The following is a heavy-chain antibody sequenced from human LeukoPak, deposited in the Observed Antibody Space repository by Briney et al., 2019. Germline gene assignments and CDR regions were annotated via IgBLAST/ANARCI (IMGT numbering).Heavy chain of an antibody. V-gene: IGHV4-38-2*02. J-gene: IGHJ3*02. CDR3: ARHYDSSGYYYHDAFDI. D-gene: IGHD3-22*01. Sequence: SETLSHSCTVSGYSSSSGYCWRWLRQPPGKAQVSIGGIYHSGSTYYKPSLKSRVTISVHTSKNQFSLKLSSVTAADTAVYYCARHYDSSGYYYHDAFDIWGQGTMVTVSS. CDR2: IYHSGST. CDR1: GYSSSSGYC.